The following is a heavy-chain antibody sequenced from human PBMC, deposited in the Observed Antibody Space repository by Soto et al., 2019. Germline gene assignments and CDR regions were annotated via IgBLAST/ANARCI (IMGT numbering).Heavy chain of an antibody. CDR3: ARDGSSGYYYGY. D-gene: IGHD3-22*01. Sequence: ASVKVSCKASGYTFTSYGISWVRQAPGQGLRWMGWISAYNGNTNYAQKLQGRFSITTDTSTSTAYMELRSLRSDDTAVYYCARDGSSGYYYGYWGQGTLVTVSS. CDR2: ISAYNGNT. CDR1: GYTFTSYG. V-gene: IGHV1-18*01. J-gene: IGHJ4*02.